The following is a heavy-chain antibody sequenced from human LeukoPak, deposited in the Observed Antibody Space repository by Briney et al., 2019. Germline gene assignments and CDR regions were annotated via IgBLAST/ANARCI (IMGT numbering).Heavy chain of an antibody. CDR1: GGSISSGSYY. J-gene: IGHJ3*02. D-gene: IGHD1/OR15-1a*01. CDR3: ARGTVPNAFDI. Sequence: SEPLSLTCTVSGGSISSGSYYWSWIRQPAGKGLEWIGRIYTSGSTNYNPSLKGRVTISVDTSKNQFSLKLSSVTAADTAVYFCARGTVPNAFDIWGQGTMVTVS. CDR2: IYTSGST. V-gene: IGHV4-61*02.